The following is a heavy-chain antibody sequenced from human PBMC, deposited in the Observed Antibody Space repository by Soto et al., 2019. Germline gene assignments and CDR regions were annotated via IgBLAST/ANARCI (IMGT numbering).Heavy chain of an antibody. CDR2: IYYSGST. D-gene: IGHD3-10*01. J-gene: IGHJ4*02. Sequence: MSLPCTVAEGYIISFYWSCIRQTPGKGLEWIGYIYYSGSTNYNPSLKSRVTISVDTSKNQFSLKLSSVTAADTAVYYCAGQGRKCYGSDYFDYWGQGTLVTVSS. V-gene: IGHV4-59*08. CDR1: EGYIISFY. CDR3: AGQGRKCYGSDYFDY.